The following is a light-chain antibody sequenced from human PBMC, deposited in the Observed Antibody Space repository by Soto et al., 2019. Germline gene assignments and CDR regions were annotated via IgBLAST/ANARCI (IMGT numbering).Light chain of an antibody. CDR3: QQFYSYPLT. J-gene: IGKJ4*01. CDR1: QDINNR. Sequence: DIQMTQAPSSVSASVGDRVTITCRASQDINNRVAWFQQRPGRAPKYLIQAASILQSGVPSRFGGSGSGTDFTLTISSLQSEDFATYYCQQFYSYPLTFGGGTKVEIK. V-gene: IGKV1-12*01. CDR2: AAS.